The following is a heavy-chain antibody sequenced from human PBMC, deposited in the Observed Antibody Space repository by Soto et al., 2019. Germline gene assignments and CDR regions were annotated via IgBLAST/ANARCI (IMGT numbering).Heavy chain of an antibody. Sequence: QVQLVQSGAEVKKPGSSVKVSCKASGGTFSSYAISWVRQAPGQGLEWMGGIIPIFGTANYAQKFQGRVTITADKSTSTAYMELSSLRSEDTAVYYCARGLRYSSGWYSNQYYYYGMDVWGQGTTVTVSS. D-gene: IGHD6-19*01. V-gene: IGHV1-69*06. CDR2: IIPIFGTA. CDR3: ARGLRYSSGWYSNQYYYYGMDV. CDR1: GGTFSSYA. J-gene: IGHJ6*02.